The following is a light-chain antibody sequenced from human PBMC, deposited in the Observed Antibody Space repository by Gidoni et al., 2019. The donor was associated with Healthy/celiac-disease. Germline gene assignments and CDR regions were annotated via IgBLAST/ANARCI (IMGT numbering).Light chain of an antibody. CDR2: AAS. J-gene: IGKJ4*01. CDR1: QGISSY. V-gene: IGKV1-9*01. Sequence: IQLIQSPSSLSASVGDRVTITCRASQGISSYLAWYQQKPGKAPKLLIYAASTLQSGVPSRFSGSCSGTDFTLTISSLQPEDFATYCCQQLNSYPRTFGGGTKVEIK. CDR3: QQLNSYPRT.